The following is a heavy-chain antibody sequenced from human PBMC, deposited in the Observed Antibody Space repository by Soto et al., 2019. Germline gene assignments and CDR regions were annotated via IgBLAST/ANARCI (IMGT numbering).Heavy chain of an antibody. CDR3: ARDGYDILTGYSTDVFDI. CDR2: IYYSGST. J-gene: IGHJ3*02. CDR1: GCSISSYY. Sequence: PSETLSLTCTVSGCSISSYYWSWIRQPPGKGLEWIGYIYYSGSTNYNPSLKSRVTISVDTSKNQFSLKLSSVTAADTAMYYCARDGYDILTGYSTDVFDIWGQGTMVTVSS. V-gene: IGHV4-59*01. D-gene: IGHD3-9*01.